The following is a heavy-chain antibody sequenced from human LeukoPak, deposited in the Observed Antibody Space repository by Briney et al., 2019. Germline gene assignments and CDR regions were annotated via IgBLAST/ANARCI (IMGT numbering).Heavy chain of an antibody. CDR2: ISAYNGNT. D-gene: IGHD6-19*01. J-gene: IGHJ4*02. CDR1: GHTFPSYG. V-gene: IGHV1-18*04. CDR3: ARDEQWLVHFDY. Sequence: PSVKVHSKAYGHTFPSYGISWVRQAPGQGLEWMGWISAYNGNTNYAQKLQGRVNMTTDTSTSTAYMEMRSLRSDDTAVYYCARDEQWLVHFDYWGQGALVTVSS.